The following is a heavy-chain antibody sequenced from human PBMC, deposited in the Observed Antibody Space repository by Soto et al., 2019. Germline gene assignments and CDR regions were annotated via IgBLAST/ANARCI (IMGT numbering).Heavy chain of an antibody. D-gene: IGHD3-16*01. Sequence: QVQLVQSGDEVKKPGASVKVSCKASGYIFVNYGIAWVRQAPGQGLEWMGWISPYTGNTHSASKVQGRLTMTTDTSTSTAYTDLGSLPSDDTAVYYCVMVDNYVTPTPQDVWGQGTTVTVS. J-gene: IGHJ6*02. V-gene: IGHV1-18*01. CDR1: GYIFVNYG. CDR3: VMVDNYVTPTPQDV. CDR2: ISPYTGNT.